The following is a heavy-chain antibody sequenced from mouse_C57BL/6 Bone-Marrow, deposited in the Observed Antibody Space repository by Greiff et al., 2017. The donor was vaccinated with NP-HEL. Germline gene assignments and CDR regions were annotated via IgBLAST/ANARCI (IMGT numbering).Heavy chain of an antibody. CDR3: ARWGVTTGY. Sequence: QVQLQQSGAELARPGASVKLSCKASGYTFTSSGISWVKQSTGQGLEWIGEIYPRSGNPYYNEKFTGKATLTAAKSSRTAYMELRSLTSEDAAVYFCARWGVTTGYWGQGTLVTVSA. J-gene: IGHJ3*01. CDR2: IYPRSGNP. D-gene: IGHD2-2*01. V-gene: IGHV1-81*01. CDR1: GYTFTSSG.